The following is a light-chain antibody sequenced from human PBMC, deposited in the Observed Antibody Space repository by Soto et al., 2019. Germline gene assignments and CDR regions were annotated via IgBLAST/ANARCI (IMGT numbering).Light chain of an antibody. Sequence: EIVLTQSPGTLSLSPGERATLSCRASQSVDSSYLAWYQQKPGQAPRLLIYAASSRATGIPDRFSGSGSGTDFTLTITRLEPEDFAVYYCQQYGSSPMYTFGQGTKLEIK. V-gene: IGKV3-20*01. CDR3: QQYGSSPMYT. CDR2: AAS. CDR1: QSVDSSY. J-gene: IGKJ2*01.